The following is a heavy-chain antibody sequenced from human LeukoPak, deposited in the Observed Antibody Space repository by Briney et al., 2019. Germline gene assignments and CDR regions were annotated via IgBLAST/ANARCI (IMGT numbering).Heavy chain of an antibody. V-gene: IGHV4-30-4*01. CDR3: ARSHSGGWYGGWFDP. J-gene: IGHJ5*02. D-gene: IGHD6-19*01. Sequence: SETLSLTCTVSGGSISSGDYYWSWIRQPPGKGLEWIGYIYYSGSTYYNPSLKSRVTISVDTSKNQFSLKLSSVTAADTAVYYCARSHSGGWYGGWFDPWGQGTLVTVSS. CDR2: IYYSGST. CDR1: GGSISSGDYY.